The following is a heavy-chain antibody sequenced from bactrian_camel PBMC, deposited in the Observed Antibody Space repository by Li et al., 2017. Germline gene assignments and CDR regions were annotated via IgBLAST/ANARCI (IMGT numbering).Heavy chain of an antibody. D-gene: IGHD2*01. CDR1: RDPNSSLC. CDR3: VTASLYRSCGGLDPATYNY. CDR2: IIRDGTR. V-gene: IGHV3S53*01. Sequence: HVQLVESGGGSVRAGGSLRLFCAVSRDPNSSLCMGWFRQASGKEREGVASIIRDGTRRYAASVKGRFTISKDNAKNTLYLQMNALRPEDTATYYCVTASLYRSCGGLDPATYNYWGQGTQVTVS. J-gene: IGHJ4*01.